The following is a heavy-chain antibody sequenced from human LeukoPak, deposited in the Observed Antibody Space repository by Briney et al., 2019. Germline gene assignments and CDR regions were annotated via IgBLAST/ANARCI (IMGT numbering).Heavy chain of an antibody. J-gene: IGHJ4*02. CDR2: IYYSGST. CDR3: ARGDSSTWSFKI. CDR1: GGSISSGDYY. Sequence: SQTLSLTCTVSGGSISSGDYYWSWIRQPPGKGLEWIAYIYYSGSTYYNPSLKSRVTISVDTSKNQFSLKLNSVTAADTAVYYCARGDSSTWSFKIWGQGTLVTVSS. V-gene: IGHV4-30-4*01. D-gene: IGHD6-13*01.